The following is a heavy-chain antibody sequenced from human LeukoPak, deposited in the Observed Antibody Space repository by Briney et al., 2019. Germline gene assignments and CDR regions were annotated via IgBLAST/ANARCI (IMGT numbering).Heavy chain of an antibody. J-gene: IGHJ5*02. D-gene: IGHD5-12*01. Sequence: GGSLRLSCAASGFTFSTYGMHWVRQAPGKGLEWVAVISSDGRNKYYADSVKGRFTISRDNSKNTLYLQMNSLRAEDTAVYYCAKNEVAPLGWFDPWGQGTLVTVSS. CDR2: ISSDGRNK. V-gene: IGHV3-30*18. CDR3: AKNEVAPLGWFDP. CDR1: GFTFSTYG.